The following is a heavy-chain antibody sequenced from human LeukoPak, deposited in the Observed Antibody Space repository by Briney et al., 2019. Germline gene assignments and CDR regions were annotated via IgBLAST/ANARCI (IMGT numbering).Heavy chain of an antibody. CDR2: ISYSGSGST. J-gene: IGHJ3*02. V-gene: IGHV4-39*01. Sequence: SETLSLTCTVSGGSISNSSYYWGWIRQPPGKGLEWLGSISYSGSGSTYYNPSLKSRVTISVDTSKNQFSLKLSSVTAADTAVYYCARGGRIFGVVIRFPAFDIWGQGTMVTVSS. CDR1: GGSISNSSYY. CDR3: ARGGRIFGVVIRFPAFDI. D-gene: IGHD3-3*02.